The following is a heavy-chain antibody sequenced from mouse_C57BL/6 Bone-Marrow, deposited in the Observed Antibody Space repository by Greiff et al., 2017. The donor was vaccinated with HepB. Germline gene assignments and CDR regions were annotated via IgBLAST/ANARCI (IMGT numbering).Heavy chain of an antibody. CDR2: ISSGGDYI. V-gene: IGHV5-9-1*02. Sequence: DVMLVESGEGLVKPGGSLKLSCAASGFTFSSYAMSWVRQTPEKRLEWVAYISSGGDYIYYADTVKGRFTISRDNAMNTLYLQMSSLKSEDTAMYYCTRFYYSNSHWYFDVWGTGTTVTVSS. CDR1: GFTFSSYA. CDR3: TRFYYSNSHWYFDV. D-gene: IGHD2-5*01. J-gene: IGHJ1*03.